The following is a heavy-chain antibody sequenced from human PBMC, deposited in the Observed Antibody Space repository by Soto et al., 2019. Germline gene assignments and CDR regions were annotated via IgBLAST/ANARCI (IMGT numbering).Heavy chain of an antibody. D-gene: IGHD3-16*01. CDR1: GFTFSSYA. V-gene: IGHV3-30-3*01. CDR2: ISYDGSNK. CDR3: ARAYEGDYFDY. Sequence: GGSLRLSCAASGFTFSSYAMHWVRQAPGKGLEWVAVISYDGSNKYYADSVKGRFTISRDNSKNTLYLQMNSLRAEDTAVYYCARAYEGDYFDYWGQGTQVTVSS. J-gene: IGHJ4*02.